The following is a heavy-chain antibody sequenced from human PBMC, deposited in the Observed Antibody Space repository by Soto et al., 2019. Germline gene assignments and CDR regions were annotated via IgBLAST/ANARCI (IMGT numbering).Heavy chain of an antibody. CDR2: ISWNSGII. D-gene: IGHD6-19*01. CDR3: AKDQREQWLADAFDI. V-gene: IGHV3-9*01. J-gene: IGHJ3*02. CDR1: GFTFVDYA. Sequence: EVQLLESGGGVVQPGRSLRLSCAASGFTFVDYAMHWVRQAPGKGLEGVSGISWNSGIIGYADSVKGRITISRDNAKNSLYLQMNSLRAEDTALYYCAKDQREQWLADAFDIWGQGTMVTVSS.